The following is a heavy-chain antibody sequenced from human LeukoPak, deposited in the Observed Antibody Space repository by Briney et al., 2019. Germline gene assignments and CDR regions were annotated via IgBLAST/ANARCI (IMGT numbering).Heavy chain of an antibody. D-gene: IGHD1-26*01. J-gene: IGHJ4*02. Sequence: GGSLRLSCAASGFTFTSYSMNWVRQAPGKGLEWVSTISGGGGSTYYADSVKGRFTISRDNSKNTLYLQVNSLRAVDTAVYYCAKGGKWDVTPFDYWGQGTLVTVSS. CDR2: ISGGGGST. V-gene: IGHV3-23*01. CDR1: GFTFTSYS. CDR3: AKGGKWDVTPFDY.